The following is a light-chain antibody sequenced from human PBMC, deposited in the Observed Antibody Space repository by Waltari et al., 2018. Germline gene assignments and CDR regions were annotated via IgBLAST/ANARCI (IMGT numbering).Light chain of an antibody. CDR1: SSNIGAGNA. V-gene: IGLV1-40*01. CDR3: HSYDSGLSAHVV. CDR2: ANT. Sequence: QSVLTQPPSVSGAPGQRVTISCTGNSSNIGAGNAVHWYQQLPGTAPKLLNHANTNPPSGVPGPFSGSRSGHSTSPALPGLQAEDEADYYCHSYDSGLSAHVVFGGGTKLTVL. J-gene: IGLJ2*01.